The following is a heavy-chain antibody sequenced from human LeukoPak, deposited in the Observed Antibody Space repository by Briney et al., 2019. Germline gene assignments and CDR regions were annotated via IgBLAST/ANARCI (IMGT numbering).Heavy chain of an antibody. J-gene: IGHJ3*02. CDR1: GFTFSSYA. CDR3: ANFDGSTQAFQI. Sequence: GRSLRLSCAASGFTFSSYAMHWVRQAPGKGLEWVAAILYDGSKKYYADSVKGRFSVYRDNSNYTLYMELNSLRPEDTALYSCANFDGSTQAFQIWGQGTMVTVSS. CDR2: ILYDGSKK. V-gene: IGHV3-30*04. D-gene: IGHD3-9*01.